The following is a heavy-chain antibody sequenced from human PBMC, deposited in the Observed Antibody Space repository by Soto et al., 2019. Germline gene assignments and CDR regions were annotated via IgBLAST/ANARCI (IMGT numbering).Heavy chain of an antibody. Sequence: ASVKVSCKASGYTFTSYGISWVRQAPGQGLEWMGWISAYNGNTNYAQKLQGRVTMTTDTSTSTAYMELRSLRSDDTAVYYCARDWIVGATDYYFGCWGKRTLVTVSS. V-gene: IGHV1-18*04. D-gene: IGHD1-26*01. J-gene: IGHJ4*02. CDR3: ARDWIVGATDYYFGC. CDR1: GYTFTSYG. CDR2: ISAYNGNT.